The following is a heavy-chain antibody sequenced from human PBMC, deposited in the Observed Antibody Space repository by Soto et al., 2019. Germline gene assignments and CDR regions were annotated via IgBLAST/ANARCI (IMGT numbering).Heavy chain of an antibody. CDR3: DRAPFYSGWGGYNTLMFDP. Sequence: SLSLTCAASGCSIIAAGYSCVWIPQPPWVGWEWIGYTYHSGTFLYNPSLNTGLTMSLDRSNNHFSLTLNSVTAADTDVYYRDRAPFYSGWGGYNTLMFDPWGQGTQVTVSS. D-gene: IGHD3-16*01. V-gene: IGHV4-30-2*01. CDR2: TYHSGTF. J-gene: IGHJ5*02. CDR1: GCSIIAAGYS.